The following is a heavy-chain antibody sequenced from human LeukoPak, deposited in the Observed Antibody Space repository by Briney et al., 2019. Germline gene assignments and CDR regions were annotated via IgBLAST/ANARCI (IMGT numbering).Heavy chain of an antibody. CDR2: ISAYNGNT. J-gene: IGHJ4*02. CDR3: ARVPILIFSGWYGFDY. D-gene: IGHD6-19*01. CDR1: GYTFTSYG. V-gene: IGHV1-18*01. Sequence: ASVKVSCKASGYTFTSYGISWVRQAPGQGLERMGWISAYNGNTNYAQKLQGRVTMTTDTSTSTAYMELRSLRSDDTAVYYCARVPILIFSGWYGFDYWGQGTLVTVSS.